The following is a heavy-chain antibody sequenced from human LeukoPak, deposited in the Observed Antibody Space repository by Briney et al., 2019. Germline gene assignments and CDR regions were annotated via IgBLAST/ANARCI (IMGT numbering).Heavy chain of an antibody. D-gene: IGHD6-13*01. CDR2: ISYDGSNK. Sequence: PGRSLRLSCAASGFTFSSYAMHWVRQAPGKGLEWVAVISYDGSNKYYADSVKGRFTISRDNSKNTLYLQMNSLRAEDTAVYYCARDPRSWKDWFDPWGQGTLVTVSS. J-gene: IGHJ5*02. CDR3: ARDPRSWKDWFDP. CDR1: GFTFSSYA. V-gene: IGHV3-30-3*01.